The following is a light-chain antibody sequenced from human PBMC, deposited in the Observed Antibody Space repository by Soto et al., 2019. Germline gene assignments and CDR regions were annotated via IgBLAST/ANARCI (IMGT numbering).Light chain of an antibody. CDR1: ISDVGAYNY. Sequence: QSALTQPASVSGSPGQSITISCTGTISDVGAYNYVSWYQHHPGKAPKLMIYDVSNRPSGVSNRFSGSKSGNTASLTISGLQAEEEADYYCSSYTSSSTYVFGTGTKLTVL. V-gene: IGLV2-14*03. CDR2: DVS. J-gene: IGLJ1*01. CDR3: SSYTSSSTYV.